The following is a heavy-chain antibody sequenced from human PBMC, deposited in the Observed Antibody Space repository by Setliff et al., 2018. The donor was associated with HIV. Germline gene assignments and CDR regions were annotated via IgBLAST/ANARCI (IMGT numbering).Heavy chain of an antibody. Sequence: PGGSLRLSCAASGFTFSSYAMTWVRQAPGKGLECVAVISGSGGDTYYADSVKGRFVISREKSKSTLYLQMNSLRAEDTAVYYCAKKTAAHTSGSWLHYWGQGTLVTVSS. CDR3: AKKTAAHTSGSWLHY. CDR1: GFTFSSYA. CDR2: ISGSGGDT. D-gene: IGHD3-10*01. V-gene: IGHV3-23*01. J-gene: IGHJ4*02.